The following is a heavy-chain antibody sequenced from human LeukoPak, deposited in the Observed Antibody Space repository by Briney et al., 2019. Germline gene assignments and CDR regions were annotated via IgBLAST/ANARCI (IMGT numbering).Heavy chain of an antibody. CDR3: ARHNHYGSGSFGD. CDR2: IYYSGST. D-gene: IGHD3-10*01. CDR1: GYSISSGYY. J-gene: IGHJ4*02. V-gene: IGHV4-38-2*02. Sequence: SETLSLTCTVSGYSISSGYYWGWIRQPPGKGLEWIGSIYYSGSTYYNPSLKSRVTISVNTSKNQFSLNLSSVTAADTAVYYCARHNHYGSGSFGDWGQGTLVTVSS.